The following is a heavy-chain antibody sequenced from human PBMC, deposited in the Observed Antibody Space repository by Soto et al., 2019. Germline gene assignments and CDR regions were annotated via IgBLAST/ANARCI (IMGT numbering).Heavy chain of an antibody. CDR2: VSHDGRNT. CDR3: AKGGRQWLVTSDFNY. Sequence: PGGSLRLSCAASGFTVSSYGMHWVRQAPGKGLEWVAVVSHDGRNTHYADSVKGRFTISRDSSKNTVSLEMTSLRAEDTAVYYCAKGGRQWLVTSDFNYWGQGALVTVSS. CDR1: GFTVSSYG. V-gene: IGHV3-30*18. J-gene: IGHJ4*02. D-gene: IGHD6-19*01.